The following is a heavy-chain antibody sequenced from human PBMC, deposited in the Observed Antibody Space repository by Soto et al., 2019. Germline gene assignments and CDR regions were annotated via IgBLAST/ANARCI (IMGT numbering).Heavy chain of an antibody. CDR3: ATVPYVLRFLEWLLPTPNYYYSGIDV. CDR1: GFTFSSYW. D-gene: IGHD3-3*01. CDR2: INSDGSST. J-gene: IGHJ6*02. Sequence: GGSLRLSCAASGFTFSSYWMHWVRQAPGKGLVWVSRINSDGSSTSYADSVKGRFTISRDNAKNTLYLQMNSLRAEDTAVYYCATVPYVLRFLEWLLPTPNYYYSGIDVWGQGTTVTVSS. V-gene: IGHV3-74*01.